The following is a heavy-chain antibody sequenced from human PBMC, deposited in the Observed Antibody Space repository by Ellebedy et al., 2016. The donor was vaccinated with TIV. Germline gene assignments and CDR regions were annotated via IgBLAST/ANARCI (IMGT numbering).Heavy chain of an antibody. CDR2: ISGYNGYT. J-gene: IGHJ4*02. D-gene: IGHD2-21*01. CDR1: GYAFTNYG. CDR3: ARGETSIVATAGFDY. Sequence: AASVKVSCKASGYAFTNYGLRWARQAPGQGLEWMGWISGYNGYTNYVQKLHDRVTITADTSTGTAYMELRSLRSDDTAMYYGARGETSIVATAGFDYWGQGSLVTVSS. V-gene: IGHV1-18*04.